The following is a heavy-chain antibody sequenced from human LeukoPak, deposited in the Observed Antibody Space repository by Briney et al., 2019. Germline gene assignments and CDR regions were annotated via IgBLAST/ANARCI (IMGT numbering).Heavy chain of an antibody. D-gene: IGHD4-17*01. CDR3: ARGGYGDYFDAFDI. Sequence: KPSETLSLTCAVYGVSFSGYYWSWIRQPPGKGLEWIGEINHSGSTNYNPSLKSRVTISVDTSKNQFSLKLSSVTAADTAVYYCARGGYGDYFDAFDIWGQGTMVTVSS. CDR1: GVSFSGYY. J-gene: IGHJ3*02. CDR2: INHSGST. V-gene: IGHV4-34*01.